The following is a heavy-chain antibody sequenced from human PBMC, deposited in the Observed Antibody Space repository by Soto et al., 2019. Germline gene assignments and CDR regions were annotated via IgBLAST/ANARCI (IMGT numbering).Heavy chain of an antibody. CDR1: GGSFSTYY. D-gene: IGHD3-9*01. Sequence: QLQQWGAALLKPSETLSLTCVVSGGSFSTYYYNWIRQSPGKGLEWIGEINHSGSNNYSPSLKSRVTMSLDTSKNQFSLKLTSVTAADTAVYYCARGGSNDWQVAFDIWGQGTMVTVSS. V-gene: IGHV4-34*01. CDR2: INHSGSN. J-gene: IGHJ3*02. CDR3: ARGGSNDWQVAFDI.